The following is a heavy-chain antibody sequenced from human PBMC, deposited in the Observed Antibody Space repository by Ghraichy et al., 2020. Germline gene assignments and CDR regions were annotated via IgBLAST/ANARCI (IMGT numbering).Heavy chain of an antibody. J-gene: IGHJ4*02. V-gene: IGHV3-23*01. CDR1: GFTFSSYA. CDR2: ISGSGGST. CDR3: AKDITYYYDSSGYFDYFDY. Sequence: GGSLRLSCAAXGFTFSSYAMSWVRQAPGKGLEXVSAISGSGGSTYYADSVKGRFTISRDNSKNTLYLQMNSLRAEDTAVYYCAKDITYYYDSSGYFDYFDYWGQGTLVTVSS. D-gene: IGHD3-22*01.